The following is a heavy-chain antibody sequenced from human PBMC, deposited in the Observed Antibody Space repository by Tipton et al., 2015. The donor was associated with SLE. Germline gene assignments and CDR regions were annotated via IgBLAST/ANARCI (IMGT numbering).Heavy chain of an antibody. CDR2: IYYSGST. CDR3: AREAGAFDI. CDR1: GGSISSHY. J-gene: IGHJ3*02. Sequence: TLSLTCTVSGGSISSHYWSWIRLPPGKGLEWIGYIYYSGSTYYNPSLQSRVTISVDTSKNQFSLKLSSVTAADTAVYHCAREAGAFDIWGPGTMVTVSS. V-gene: IGHV4-59*11.